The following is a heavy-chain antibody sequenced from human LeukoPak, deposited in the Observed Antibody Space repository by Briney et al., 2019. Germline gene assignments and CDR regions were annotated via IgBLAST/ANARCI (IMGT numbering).Heavy chain of an antibody. Sequence: SETLSLTCTVSGGSISSYYWSWIRQPPGKGLEWIGYIYTSGSTNYNPSLKSRVTISVDTSKNQFSLKLSSVTAADTAVYYCGWSVRNWGVFDYWGQGTLVTVSS. CDR2: IYTSGST. CDR3: GWSVRNWGVFDY. V-gene: IGHV4-4*09. D-gene: IGHD7-27*01. CDR1: GGSISSYY. J-gene: IGHJ4*02.